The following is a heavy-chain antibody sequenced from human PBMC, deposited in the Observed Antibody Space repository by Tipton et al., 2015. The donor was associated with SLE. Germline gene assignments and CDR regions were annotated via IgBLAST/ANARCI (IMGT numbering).Heavy chain of an antibody. D-gene: IGHD4-23*01. Sequence: SLRLSCAASGFTFSSYSMNWVRQAPGKGLEWVSYISSSGSTIYYADSVKGRFTISRDNAKNSLYLQMNSLRAEDTAVYYCATSARIDYGGNSDDAFDIWGQGTMVTVSS. V-gene: IGHV3-48*04. J-gene: IGHJ3*02. CDR1: GFTFSSYS. CDR2: ISSSGSTI. CDR3: ATSARIDYGGNSDDAFDI.